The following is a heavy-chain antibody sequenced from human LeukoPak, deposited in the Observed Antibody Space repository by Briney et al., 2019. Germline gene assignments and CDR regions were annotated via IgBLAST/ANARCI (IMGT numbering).Heavy chain of an antibody. Sequence: GGSLRLSCAASGFSLRSSEMNWVRQAPGKGPEWVAHINSADNVEYYTDSVRGRFTMSRDNAKDLLYLQMNSLRAEDTAVYYCARDSMATTYFDYWGQGTLVTVSS. J-gene: IGHJ4*02. CDR2: INSADNVE. D-gene: IGHD5-24*01. CDR1: GFSLRSSE. V-gene: IGHV3-48*03. CDR3: ARDSMATTYFDY.